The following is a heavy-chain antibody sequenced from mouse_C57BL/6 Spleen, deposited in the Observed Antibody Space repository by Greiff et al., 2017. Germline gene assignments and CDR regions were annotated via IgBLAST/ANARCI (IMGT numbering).Heavy chain of an antibody. CDR3: ARYLYDYGDYYAMDY. J-gene: IGHJ4*01. CDR1: GYTFTSYW. Sequence: QVQLQQPGAELVRPGSSVKLSCKASGYTFTSYWMDWVKQRPGQGLEWIGNIYPSDSETHYNQKFKDKATLTVDKSSSTAYMQLSSLTSDYSAVYYCARYLYDYGDYYAMDYWGQGTSVTVSS. D-gene: IGHD2-4*01. CDR2: IYPSDSET. V-gene: IGHV1-61*01.